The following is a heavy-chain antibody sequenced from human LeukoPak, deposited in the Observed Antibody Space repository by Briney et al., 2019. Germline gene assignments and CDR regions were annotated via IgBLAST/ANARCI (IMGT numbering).Heavy chain of an antibody. J-gene: IGHJ4*02. CDR2: INPSGGST. CDR1: GYTFTSYY. D-gene: IGHD3-22*01. CDR3: AREEGYYDSSGYISYFDY. V-gene: IGHV1-46*01. Sequence: GASVKVSCKASGYTFTSYYMHWVRQAPGQGLEWMGIINPSGGSTSYAQKFQGRVTMTRDTSTSTAYMELSSLRSEDTAVYYCAREEGYYDSSGYISYFDYWGQGTLVTVSS.